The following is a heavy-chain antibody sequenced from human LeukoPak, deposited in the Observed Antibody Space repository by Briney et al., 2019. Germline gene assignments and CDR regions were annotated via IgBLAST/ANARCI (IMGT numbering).Heavy chain of an antibody. Sequence: PGGSLRLSCAASGFTVSSNYMSWVRQAPGKGLEWVSGISWYSGTIGYADSVKGRFTISRDNAKNSLYLQMNSLRAEDTALYYCAKGRGVVVAATFDYWGQGTLVTVSS. J-gene: IGHJ4*02. D-gene: IGHD2-15*01. CDR2: ISWYSGTI. CDR3: AKGRGVVVAATFDY. V-gene: IGHV3-9*01. CDR1: GFTVSSNY.